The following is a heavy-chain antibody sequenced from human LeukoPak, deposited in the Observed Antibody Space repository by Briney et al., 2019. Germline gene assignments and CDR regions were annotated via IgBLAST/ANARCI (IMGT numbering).Heavy chain of an antibody. Sequence: ASVKVSCKASGYTFTSYDINWVRQATGQGLEWMGWMNPNSGNTGYAQKFQGRVTITRNTSISTAYMELSRLRSDDTAVYYCARVGYDSSGYYYEKRFDYWGQGTLVTVSS. CDR2: MNPNSGNT. CDR1: GYTFTSYD. V-gene: IGHV1-8*03. CDR3: ARVGYDSSGYYYEKRFDY. J-gene: IGHJ4*02. D-gene: IGHD3-22*01.